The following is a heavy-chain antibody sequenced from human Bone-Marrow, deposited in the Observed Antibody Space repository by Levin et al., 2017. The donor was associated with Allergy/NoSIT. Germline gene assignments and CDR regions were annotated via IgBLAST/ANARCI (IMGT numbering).Heavy chain of an antibody. V-gene: IGHV6-1*01. CDR3: AREGPSENSGHRPLDY. J-gene: IGHJ4*02. CDR1: GDSVSSKTTT. CDR2: TYYRSKWYN. D-gene: IGHD1-26*01. Sequence: PSETLSLTCAISGDSVSSKTTTWGWIRQSPSRGLEWLGRTYYRSKWYNDYAVSVKSRLTVDPDTSKNQFSLQLKSVTPEDTAVYYCAREGPSENSGHRPLDYWGQGTLVTVSS.